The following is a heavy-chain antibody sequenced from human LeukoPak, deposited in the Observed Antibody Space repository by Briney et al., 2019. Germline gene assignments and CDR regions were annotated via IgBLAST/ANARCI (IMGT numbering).Heavy chain of an antibody. CDR3: AREAYYDILTGYYNYYYGMDV. CDR1: GFTFSSYA. V-gene: IGHV3-30-3*01. CDR2: ISYDGSNK. Sequence: PGGSLRLSCAASGFTFSSYAMHWVRQAPGKGLEWVAVISYDGSNKYYADSVKGRFTISRDNSKNTLYLQMNSLRAEDTAVYYCAREAYYDILTGYYNYYYGMDVWGQGTTVTVSS. D-gene: IGHD3-9*01. J-gene: IGHJ6*02.